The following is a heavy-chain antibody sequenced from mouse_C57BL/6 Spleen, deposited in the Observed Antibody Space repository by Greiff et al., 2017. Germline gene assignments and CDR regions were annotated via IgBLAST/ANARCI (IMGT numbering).Heavy chain of an antibody. J-gene: IGHJ2*01. CDR1: GYTFTDYY. CDR2: INPNNGGT. V-gene: IGHV1-26*01. D-gene: IGHD1-1*01. CDR3: ARSSRDYIDY. Sequence: EVQLQQSGPELVKPGASVKISCKASGYTFTDYYMNWVKQSHGKSLEWIGDINPNNGGTSYNQKFKGKATLTVDKSSSTAYMELRSLTSEDSADYYCARSSRDYIDYWGEGTTLSVSS.